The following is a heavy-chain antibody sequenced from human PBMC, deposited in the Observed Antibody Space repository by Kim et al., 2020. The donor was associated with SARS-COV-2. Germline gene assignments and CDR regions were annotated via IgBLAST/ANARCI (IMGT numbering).Heavy chain of an antibody. D-gene: IGHD6-6*01. V-gene: IGHV3-7*01. CDR3: VRRVGARDVFLDY. Sequence: GGSLRLSCSASGFTYNSYWMTWVRQAPGKGLEWVANIKEDGSEQYHADSLKGRFTVSRDNAKNLLYLQMKSLTAEDAAVYYCVRRVGARDVFLDYWGQGT. CDR1: GFTYNSYW. CDR2: IKEDGSEQ. J-gene: IGHJ4*02.